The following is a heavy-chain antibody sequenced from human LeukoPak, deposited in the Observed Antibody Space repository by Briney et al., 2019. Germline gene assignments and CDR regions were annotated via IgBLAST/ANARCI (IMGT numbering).Heavy chain of an antibody. Sequence: GASVKVSCKASGYTCTSYAISWVRQAPGQGLEWMGWISAYNRNTNYAQMLQGRVTMTTDISTSTAYMELRSLGSDDTAVYYCATYRAIRGDFQHWGQGTLVTVSS. D-gene: IGHD3-16*02. J-gene: IGHJ1*01. CDR3: ATYRAIRGDFQH. CDR2: ISAYNRNT. CDR1: GYTCTSYA. V-gene: IGHV1-18*01.